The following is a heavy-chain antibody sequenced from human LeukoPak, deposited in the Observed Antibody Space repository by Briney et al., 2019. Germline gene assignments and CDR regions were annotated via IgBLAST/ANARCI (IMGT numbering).Heavy chain of an antibody. D-gene: IGHD1-26*01. J-gene: IGHJ5*01. V-gene: IGHV6-1*01. CDR3: ARAVGGSYPDS. CDR2: TYYRSKRYN. CDR1: RDSVSSNSGA. Sequence: QSGPALAKPSQTLSLTCAISRDSVSSNSGAWNGVRQSPAGGLEWLRRTYYRSKRYNDYAVSVESRMSINPDTSKNQFSLQLNSVTPEDTAVYYCARAVGGSYPDSWGQGTLVTVSS.